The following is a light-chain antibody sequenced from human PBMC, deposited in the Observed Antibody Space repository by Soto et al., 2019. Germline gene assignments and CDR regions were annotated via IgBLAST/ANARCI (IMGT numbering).Light chain of an antibody. J-gene: IGLJ1*01. CDR2: DVS. V-gene: IGLV2-14*01. Sequence: QSVLTQPASVSGSPGQSITISCTGTSSDVGADNYVSWYQQHPGKAPKLMIYDVSNRPSGISDRFSVSKSGNTASLTISNLQADDEADYYCSSYTNSGTYVFGTGTKLTVL. CDR1: SSDVGADNY. CDR3: SSYTNSGTYV.